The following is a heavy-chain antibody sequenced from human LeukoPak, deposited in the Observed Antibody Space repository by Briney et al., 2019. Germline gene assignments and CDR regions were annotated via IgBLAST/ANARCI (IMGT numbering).Heavy chain of an antibody. J-gene: IGHJ5*02. D-gene: IGHD3-10*01. Sequence: ASVTVSCKASGYTFSGYYMNWVRQAPGQGLEGMGWINPNSGGTNYAQRFQGKVTMTRDTSITTAYMELSRLRSDDTAVYYCARAFSGVWFGEWTNWFDPWGQGTLVTVSS. CDR3: ARAFSGVWFGEWTNWFDP. CDR1: GYTFSGYY. CDR2: INPNSGGT. V-gene: IGHV1-2*02.